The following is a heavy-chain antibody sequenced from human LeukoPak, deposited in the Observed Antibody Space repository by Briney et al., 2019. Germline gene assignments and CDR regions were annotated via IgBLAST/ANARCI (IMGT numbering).Heavy chain of an antibody. J-gene: IGHJ6*02. CDR2: MNPNSGNT. D-gene: IGHD3-3*01. Sequence: ASVKVSCKASGYTFTSYDIYWVRQATGQGLEWMGWMNPNSGNTGYAQKFQGRVTMTRNTSISTAYMELSSLRSEDTAVYYCARIFGSFLCGYYTFYYYYYGMDVWGQGTTVTVSS. CDR3: ARIFGSFLCGYYTFYYYYYGMDV. CDR1: GYTFTSYD. V-gene: IGHV1-8*01.